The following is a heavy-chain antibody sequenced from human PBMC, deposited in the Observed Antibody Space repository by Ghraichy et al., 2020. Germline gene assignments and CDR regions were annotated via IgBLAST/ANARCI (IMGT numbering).Heavy chain of an antibody. Sequence: GGSLRLSCAASGFTFSSYEMNWVRQAPGKGLEWVSHISSSVSTVYYADSVKGRFTISRDNAKNSLFLQMNSLRAEDTGIYYCARAQYFYDSGAYSHYVYYGMDVWGQGTTVTVSS. D-gene: IGHD3-22*01. CDR1: GFTFSSYE. CDR2: ISSSVSTV. V-gene: IGHV3-48*03. J-gene: IGHJ6*02. CDR3: ARAQYFYDSGAYSHYVYYGMDV.